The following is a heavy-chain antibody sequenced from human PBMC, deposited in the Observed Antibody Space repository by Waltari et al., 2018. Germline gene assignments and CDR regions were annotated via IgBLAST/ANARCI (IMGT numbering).Heavy chain of an antibody. J-gene: IGHJ4*02. V-gene: IGHV4-38-2*01. D-gene: IGHD2-21*01. CDR3: ARQGHIVVVPGREFDY. Sequence: QVQLQESGPGLVKPSETLSLTCAVSGYSISSGYYWGWIRQPPGKGLEWIGSIYHSGSTHYNPSLKSRVTISVDTSKNQFSLKLSSVTAADTAVYYCARQGHIVVVPGREFDYWGQGTLVTVSS. CDR2: IYHSGST. CDR1: GYSISSGYY.